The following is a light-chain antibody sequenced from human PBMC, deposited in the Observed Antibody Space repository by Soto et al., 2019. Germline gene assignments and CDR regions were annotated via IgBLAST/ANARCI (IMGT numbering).Light chain of an antibody. Sequence: QPVLTQPPSVSGVPGQRVTISCTGSSSNIGAGYAVHWYQQLPGTAPKLLIFGNNNRPSGVPDRFSGSKSGTSASLAITGLQAEDEADYYCQSYDSSLSGGVFGGGTQLTVL. CDR3: QSYDSSLSGGV. CDR2: GNN. J-gene: IGLJ7*01. CDR1: SSNIGAGYA. V-gene: IGLV1-40*01.